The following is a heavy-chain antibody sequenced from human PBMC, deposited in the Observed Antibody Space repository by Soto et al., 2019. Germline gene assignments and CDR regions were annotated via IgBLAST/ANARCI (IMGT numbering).Heavy chain of an antibody. CDR2: IYYSGST. V-gene: IGHV4-59*01. D-gene: IGHD1-1*01. CDR1: GGPISSYY. J-gene: IGHJ4*02. CDR3: ARDGMAQGCIDY. Sequence: SLTLSLTSTVSGGPISSYYRSWILQPPGKGLEWIGYIYYSGSTNDNPSLKSRVTISVDTSKNQFALKLNSLTAADTAVYYCARDGMAQGCIDYWGQGTLVTAPQ.